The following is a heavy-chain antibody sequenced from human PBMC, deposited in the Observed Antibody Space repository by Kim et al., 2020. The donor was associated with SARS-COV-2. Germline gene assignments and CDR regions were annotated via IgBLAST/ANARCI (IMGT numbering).Heavy chain of an antibody. V-gene: IGHV5-51*01. CDR2: IYPGDSDT. J-gene: IGHJ4*02. CDR3: ARRAEGIAVAQPFDY. Sequence: GESLKISCKGSGYSFTSYWIGWVRQMPGKGLEWMGIIYPGDSDTRYSPSFQGQVTISADKSISTAYLQWSSLKASDTAMYYCARRAEGIAVAQPFDYWGQGTLVTVSS. CDR1: GYSFTSYW. D-gene: IGHD6-19*01.